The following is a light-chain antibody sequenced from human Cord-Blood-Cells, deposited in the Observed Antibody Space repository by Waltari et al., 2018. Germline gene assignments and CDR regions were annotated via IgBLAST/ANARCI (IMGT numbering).Light chain of an antibody. CDR3: SSYTSSSTNYV. Sequence: QSALTQPASVSGSPGPSINISCTGTSSDVGGYTYVSWYQQHPGKAPKLMIYDVSNRPSGVSNRFSGSKSGNTASLSISGLQAEDEADYYCSSYTSSSTNYVFGTGTKVTVL. V-gene: IGLV2-14*01. CDR2: DVS. CDR1: SSDVGGYTY. J-gene: IGLJ1*01.